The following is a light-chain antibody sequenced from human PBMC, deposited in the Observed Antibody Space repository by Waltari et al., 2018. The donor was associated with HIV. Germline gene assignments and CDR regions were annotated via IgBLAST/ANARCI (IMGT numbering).Light chain of an antibody. Sequence: DIQMTQSPSSLSASVGERVTFTCRASQNIDKSLNWYQQKPGKAPTVLVYASSNLQSGVPSRFSGSGSGTDFTLSISSLQPEDFATYYCQQSYGAPLTFGPGTKLDI. J-gene: IGKJ3*01. CDR3: QQSYGAPLT. CDR2: ASS. V-gene: IGKV1-39*01. CDR1: QNIDKS.